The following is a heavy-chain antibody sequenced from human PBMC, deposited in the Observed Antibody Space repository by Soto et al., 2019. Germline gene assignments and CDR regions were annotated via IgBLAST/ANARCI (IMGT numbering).Heavy chain of an antibody. V-gene: IGHV1-69*13. CDR1: GTTFDRFT. D-gene: IGHD3-22*01. J-gene: IGHJ5*02. CDR3: ARQSINMIVVVSTAGPFDP. Sequence: GASVKVSCKPSGTTFDRFTFNWVRQAPGQGLEWMGGIVPMFGSASIAQRFQGRVTITADESTSTAYMELSSLRSEDTAVYYCARQSINMIVVVSTAGPFDPWGQGTMVTV. CDR2: IVPMFGSA.